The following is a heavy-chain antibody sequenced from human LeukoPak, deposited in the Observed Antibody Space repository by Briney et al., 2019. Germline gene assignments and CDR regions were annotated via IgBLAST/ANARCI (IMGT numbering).Heavy chain of an antibody. V-gene: IGHV3-33*01. CDR2: IWYDGSNK. CDR3: ARDLGARRGLFMDY. D-gene: IGHD3-22*01. CDR1: GFTFSSYG. Sequence: GGSLRLSCAASGFTFSSYGMHWVRQAPGKGLEWVAVIWYDGSNKYYADSVKGRFTISRDNSKNTLYLQMNSLRAEDTAVYYCARDLGARRGLFMDYWGQGTLVTVSS. J-gene: IGHJ4*02.